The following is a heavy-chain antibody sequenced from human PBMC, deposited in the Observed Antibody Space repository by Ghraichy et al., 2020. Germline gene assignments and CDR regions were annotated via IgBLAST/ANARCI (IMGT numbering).Heavy chain of an antibody. J-gene: IGHJ3*02. Sequence: LSLTCAASGFTFDDYGMSWVRQAPGKGLEWVSGINWNGGSTSYADSVKGRFTISRDNAKNSLYLQMNSLRAEDTALYYCASGKKYYYDSSGYRHPSSDAFDIWGQGTMVTVSS. CDR1: GFTFDDYG. CDR3: ASGKKYYYDSSGYRHPSSDAFDI. CDR2: INWNGGST. V-gene: IGHV3-20*04. D-gene: IGHD3-22*01.